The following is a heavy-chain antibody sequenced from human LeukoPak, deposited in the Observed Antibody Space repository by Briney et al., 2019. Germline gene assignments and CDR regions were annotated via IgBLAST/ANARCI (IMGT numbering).Heavy chain of an antibody. V-gene: IGHV4-34*01. CDR1: GGSFSGYY. Sequence: SETLSLTCAVYGGSFSGYYWSWIRQPPGKGLEWIGEINHSGSTNYNPSLKSRVTISVDTSKNQSSLKLSSVTAADTAVYYCARDASRDGYSLNDYWGQGTLVTVSS. CDR2: INHSGST. J-gene: IGHJ4*02. CDR3: ARDASRDGYSLNDY. D-gene: IGHD5-24*01.